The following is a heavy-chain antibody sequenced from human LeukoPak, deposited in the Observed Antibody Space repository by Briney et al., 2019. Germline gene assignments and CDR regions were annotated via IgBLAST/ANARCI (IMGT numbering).Heavy chain of an antibody. V-gene: IGHV4-34*01. CDR2: INHSGST. CDR3: ARGTPITIFGVQWYFDL. Sequence: SETLSLTCAVYGGSFSGYYWSWIRQPPGKGLEWIGEINHSGSTNYNPSLKSRVTISVDTSKDQFSLKLSSVTAADTAVYYCARGTPITIFGVQWYFDLWGRGTLVTVSS. D-gene: IGHD3-3*01. J-gene: IGHJ2*01. CDR1: GGSFSGYY.